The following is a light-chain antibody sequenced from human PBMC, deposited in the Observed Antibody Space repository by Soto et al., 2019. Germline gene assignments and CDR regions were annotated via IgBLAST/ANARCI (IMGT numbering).Light chain of an antibody. CDR2: DAS. J-gene: IGKJ1*01. CDR3: QQRSNWPPWT. CDR1: QSVRSY. Sequence: EIVLTQSPATLSLSPGERATLSCRASQSVRSYLAWYQQKPGQAPRLLIYDASNRATGIPARFSGSGSETDFTLTISSLEPEDFAVYYCQQRSNWPPWTFGQGTKVEIK. V-gene: IGKV3-11*01.